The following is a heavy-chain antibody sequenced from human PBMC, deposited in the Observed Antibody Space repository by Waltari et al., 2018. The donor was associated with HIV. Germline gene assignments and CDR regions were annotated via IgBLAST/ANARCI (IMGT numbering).Heavy chain of an antibody. D-gene: IGHD3-3*01. CDR2: ISGSGGST. CDR1: GFTFSSYA. J-gene: IGHJ4*02. Sequence: EVQLLESGGDLVQPGGSLRLSCVASGFTFSSYAMNWVRQAPGKGLEWVSAISGSGGSTYYADSVKGRFTISRDNSKNTLYLQMNSLRAEDTAVFYCAKDPDPYYDFWSGYFPGYFDYWGQGTPVTVSS. CDR3: AKDPDPYYDFWSGYFPGYFDY. V-gene: IGHV3-23*01.